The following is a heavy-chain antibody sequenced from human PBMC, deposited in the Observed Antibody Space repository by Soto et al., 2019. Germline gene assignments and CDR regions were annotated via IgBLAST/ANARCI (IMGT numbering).Heavy chain of an antibody. CDR2: ISSTRTYI. Sequence: PGGSLRLSCATSGFNFKSYMMHWVRQAPGKGLEWVSSISSTRTYIHYADSVKGRFTISRDNAKNSLYLEMNSLRDDDTAIYYCAREGAYDTSGKYIQDFCYWGQGTLLTVSS. CDR3: AREGAYDTSGKYIQDFCY. V-gene: IGHV3-21*06. D-gene: IGHD3-22*01. J-gene: IGHJ4*02. CDR1: GFNFKSYM.